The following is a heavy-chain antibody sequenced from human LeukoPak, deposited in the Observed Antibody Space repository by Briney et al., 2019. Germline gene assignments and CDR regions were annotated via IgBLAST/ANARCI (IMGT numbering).Heavy chain of an antibody. CDR3: ARVDIDYDSSFDY. V-gene: IGHV3-66*01. Sequence: GGSLRLSCAASGFTVSSNYMTWVRQAPGKGLEWVSLIQSGGGTYYADSVKGRFTISRDNSKNMLYLQMNSLRAEDTAVYYCARVDIDYDSSFDYWGQGTLVTVSS. CDR2: IQSGGGT. D-gene: IGHD5-12*01. J-gene: IGHJ4*02. CDR1: GFTVSSNY.